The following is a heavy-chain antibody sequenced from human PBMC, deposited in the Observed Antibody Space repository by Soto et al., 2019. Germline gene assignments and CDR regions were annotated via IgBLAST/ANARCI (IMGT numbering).Heavy chain of an antibody. Sequence: ASVKVSCKASGYTFTGYYMHWVRQAPGQGLEWMGWINPNSGGTNYAQKFQGWVTMTRDTSISTAYMELSRLRSDDTAVYYCARLGYCSSTSCSEGFDYWGQGTLVTVSS. CDR3: ARLGYCSSTSCSEGFDY. J-gene: IGHJ4*02. D-gene: IGHD2-2*03. V-gene: IGHV1-2*04. CDR2: INPNSGGT. CDR1: GYTFTGYY.